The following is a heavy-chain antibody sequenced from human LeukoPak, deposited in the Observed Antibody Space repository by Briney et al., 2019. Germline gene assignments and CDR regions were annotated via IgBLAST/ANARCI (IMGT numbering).Heavy chain of an antibody. CDR3: ARLRGPAARDFDY. V-gene: IGHV5-10-1*01. D-gene: IGHD6-6*01. CDR1: GYSFTTYW. CDR2: IDPSDSYT. Sequence: GESLTISCQGSGYSFTTYWIHWVRQMPGKGLEWMGGIDPSDSYTNYSPSFQGHVAMSVDKSISTAYLQWSSLKASDTAMYYCARLRGPAARDFDYWGQGTLVTVSS. J-gene: IGHJ4*02.